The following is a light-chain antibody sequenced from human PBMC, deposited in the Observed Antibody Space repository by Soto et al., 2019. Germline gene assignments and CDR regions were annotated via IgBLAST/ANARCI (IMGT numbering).Light chain of an antibody. V-gene: IGKV3-20*01. CDR1: QSVGSNY. CDR3: QQYGHSPYT. J-gene: IGKJ2*01. CDR2: GAS. Sequence: EVVLTQSPGTLSLSPGEGATLSCRASQSVGSNYLAWFQQKLGRAPRLLIYGASSRATGIPDRFSGSGSGTDFTLTMTRLEPEDSAVYYCQQYGHSPYTFGQGT.